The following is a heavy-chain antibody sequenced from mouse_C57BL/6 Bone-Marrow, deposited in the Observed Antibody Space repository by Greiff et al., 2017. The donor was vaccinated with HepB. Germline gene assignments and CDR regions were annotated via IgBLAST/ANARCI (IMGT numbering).Heavy chain of an antibody. D-gene: IGHD3-2*02. CDR1: GYTFTSYG. V-gene: IGHV1-81*01. CDR2: IYPRSGNT. Sequence: QVHVKQSGAELARPGASVKLSCKASGYTFTSYGISWVKQRTGQGLEWIGEIYPRSGNTYYNEKFKGKATLTADKSSSTAYMELRSLTSEDSAVYFCARTRQLRLRRRFAYWGQGTLVTVSA. J-gene: IGHJ3*01. CDR3: ARTRQLRLRRRFAY.